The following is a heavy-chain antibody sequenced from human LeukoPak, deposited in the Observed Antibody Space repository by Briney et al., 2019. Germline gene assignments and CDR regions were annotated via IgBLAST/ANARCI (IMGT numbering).Heavy chain of an antibody. CDR2: IIPIFGTA. Sequence: ASVKVSCKASRGTFSSYAISWVRQAPGQGLEWMGGIIPIFGTANYAQKFQGRVTITTDESTSTAYMELSSLRSEDTAVYYCARDAYYYDSSGYSMGYWGQGTLVTVSS. D-gene: IGHD3-22*01. CDR3: ARDAYYYDSSGYSMGY. V-gene: IGHV1-69*05. CDR1: RGTFSSYA. J-gene: IGHJ4*02.